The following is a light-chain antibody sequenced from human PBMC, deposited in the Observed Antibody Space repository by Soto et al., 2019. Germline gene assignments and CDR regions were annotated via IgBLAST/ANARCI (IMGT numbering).Light chain of an antibody. Sequence: EIVLTPSPGTLSLSPVERATLSCRASESVRDKYLAWYQQKPGQAPRLLIYGASTRATGIPDRFSGSGSGIDFTLTINTLEPEDFAVYYCQQYGSSPLFSFGPGTKVDIK. CDR2: GAS. CDR3: QQYGSSPLFS. CDR1: ESVRDKY. V-gene: IGKV3-20*01. J-gene: IGKJ3*01.